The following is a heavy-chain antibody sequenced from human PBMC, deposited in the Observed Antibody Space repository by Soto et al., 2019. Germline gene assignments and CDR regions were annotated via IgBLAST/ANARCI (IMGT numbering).Heavy chain of an antibody. J-gene: IGHJ4*02. V-gene: IGHV3-15*07. D-gene: IGHD3-16*02. CDR1: GVTLSNVW. Sequence: GGSLRLSCAVSGVTLSNVWMNWVRQAPGKGPEWVGRIKSKTDGGTADYAAPVKGRFTISRDDSENTLYLQMNSLKTEDTAVYDGSHSYNQYFDSWGQGTLVTVSS. CDR3: SHSYNQYFDS. CDR2: IKSKTDGGTA.